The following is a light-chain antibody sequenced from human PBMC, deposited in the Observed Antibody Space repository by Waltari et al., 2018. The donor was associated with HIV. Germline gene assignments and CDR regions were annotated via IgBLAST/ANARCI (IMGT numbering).Light chain of an antibody. CDR2: EVS. CDR1: SSDVASYNL. V-gene: IGLV2-23*02. CDR3: CSYADSPPYV. J-gene: IGLJ1*01. Sequence: QSALTQPASVSGSPGQSITISCTGTSSDVASYNLVSWYQQHPGKAPTLMVYEVSKRPSGVSNRFSGSKSGNTASLTISVLQAEDEADYYCCSYADSPPYVFGTGTKVTVL.